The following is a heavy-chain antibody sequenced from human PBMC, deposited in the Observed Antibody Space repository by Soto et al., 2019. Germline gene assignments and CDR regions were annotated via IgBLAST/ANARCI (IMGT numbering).Heavy chain of an antibody. CDR1: GYTFTSYG. J-gene: IGHJ4*02. D-gene: IGHD3-10*01. V-gene: IGHV1-18*01. Sequence: ASVKVSCKASGYTFTSYGISWVRQAPGQGLEWTGWISAYNGNTNYAQKLQGRVTMTTDTSTSTAYMELRSLRSDDTAVYYCATRLSTYYYGSGSLDLGYWGQGTLVTVSS. CDR2: ISAYNGNT. CDR3: ATRLSTYYYGSGSLDLGY.